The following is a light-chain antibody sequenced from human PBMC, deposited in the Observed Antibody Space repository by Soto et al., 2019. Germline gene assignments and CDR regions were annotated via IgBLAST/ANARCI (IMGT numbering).Light chain of an antibody. CDR1: QSVLYSSHNKNY. CDR2: WAS. V-gene: IGKV4-1*01. CDR3: QQYYSTPKT. J-gene: IGKJ1*01. Sequence: DIVMTQSPDSLAVSLGERATINCKSSQSVLYSSHNKNYLAWYQQKPGQPPKLLIYWASTRESGVPDRFSGSGSWTDFTLTISSLQAEDVAVYYCQQYYSTPKTFGQGTKVEIK.